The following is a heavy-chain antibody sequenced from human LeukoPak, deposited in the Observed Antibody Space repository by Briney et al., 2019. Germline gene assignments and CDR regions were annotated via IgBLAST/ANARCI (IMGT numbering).Heavy chain of an antibody. V-gene: IGHV1-69*04. J-gene: IGHJ4*02. D-gene: IGHD4-17*01. CDR2: IIPILGIA. CDR3: ARGTYGDYALDY. Sequence: GSSVKVSCKASGGTFSSYAISCVRQAPGQGLEWMGRIIPILGIANYAQKFQGRVTITADKSTSTAYMELSSLRSEDTGVYYCARGTYGDYALDYWGQGTLVTVSS. CDR1: GGTFSSYA.